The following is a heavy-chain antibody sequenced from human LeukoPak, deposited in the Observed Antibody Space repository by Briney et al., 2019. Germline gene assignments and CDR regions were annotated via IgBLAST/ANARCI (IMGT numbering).Heavy chain of an antibody. CDR1: GFTFDDYA. Sequence: GGSLRLSCAASGFTFDDYAMHWVRHAPGKGLEWVSGISWNSGSIGYADSVKGRFTISRDNAKNSLYLQMNSLRAEDTALYYCAKVGSGWYSGAFDIWGQGTMVTVSS. CDR2: ISWNSGSI. J-gene: IGHJ3*02. CDR3: AKVGSGWYSGAFDI. D-gene: IGHD6-19*01. V-gene: IGHV3-9*01.